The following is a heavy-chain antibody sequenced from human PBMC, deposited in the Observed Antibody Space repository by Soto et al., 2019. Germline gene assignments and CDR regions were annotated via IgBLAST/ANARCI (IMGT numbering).Heavy chain of an antibody. CDR1: GFPFSSYG. Sequence: QVQLVESGGGVVQPGRSLRLSCTASGFPFSSYGMHWVRQAPGKGLEWVAVMSYDGSKKYYADSVKGRLTISKDNSKNPLHLQMNSLRAEDTGVYYGTNGCYGSTCSSGYFQHWGQGTLVTVSS. J-gene: IGHJ1*01. V-gene: IGHV3-30*18. CDR3: TNGCYGSTCSSGYFQH. CDR2: MSYDGSKK. D-gene: IGHD2-2*01.